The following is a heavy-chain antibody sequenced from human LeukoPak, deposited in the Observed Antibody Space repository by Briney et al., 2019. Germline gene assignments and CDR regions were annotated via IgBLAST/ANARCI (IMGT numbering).Heavy chain of an antibody. CDR1: GFTFDDYA. CDR3: AKGRSGWYVRASYGMDV. V-gene: IGHV3-9*01. CDR2: ISWNSGSI. Sequence: GGSLRLSCAASGFTFDDYAMHWVRQAPGKGLEWVSGISWNSGSIGYADSVKGRFTISRDNAKNSLYLQMNSLRAEDTALYYCAKGRSGWYVRASYGMDVWGQGTTVTVSS. J-gene: IGHJ6*02. D-gene: IGHD6-19*01.